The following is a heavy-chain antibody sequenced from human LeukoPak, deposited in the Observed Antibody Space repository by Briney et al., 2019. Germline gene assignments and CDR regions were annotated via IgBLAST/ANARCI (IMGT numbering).Heavy chain of an antibody. V-gene: IGHV4-61*08. J-gene: IGHJ5*02. D-gene: IGHD3-3*01. CDR2: IYYSGST. CDR1: GGSISSGDYY. CDR3: ARGDYDFWSGYYPNWFDP. Sequence: PSETLSLTCTVSGGSISSGDYYWSWIRQPPGRGLEWIGYIYYSGSTNYNPSLKSRVTISVDTSKNQFSLKLSSVTAADTAVYYCARGDYDFWSGYYPNWFDPWGQGTLVTVSS.